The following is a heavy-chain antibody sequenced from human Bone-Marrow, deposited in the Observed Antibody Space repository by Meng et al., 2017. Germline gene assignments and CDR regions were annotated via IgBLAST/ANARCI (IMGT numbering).Heavy chain of an antibody. V-gene: IGHV3-30*01. J-gene: IGHJ4*02. D-gene: IGHD6-13*01. CDR2: ISYDGSDK. Sequence: GESLKISCAAFGFTFSSYAMHWVRQAPGKGLEWVAVISYDGSDKYYADSVKGRFTISRDNSKNTLYLQMNSLRAEDTAVYYCAREAAAVGIDYWGQGTLVTVSS. CDR1: GFTFSSYA. CDR3: AREAAAVGIDY.